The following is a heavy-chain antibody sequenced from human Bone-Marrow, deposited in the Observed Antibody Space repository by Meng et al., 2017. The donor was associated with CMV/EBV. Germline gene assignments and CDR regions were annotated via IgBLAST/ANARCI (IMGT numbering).Heavy chain of an antibody. D-gene: IGHD6-13*01. CDR2: IIPIFGTA. CDR3: ARSQYSSSWYPFTH. CDR1: GGTFSRYA. V-gene: IGHV1-69*12. Sequence: HVPLLQAGGVVKKPGSSVKALCKASGGTFSRYAISWVRQAPGQGLEWMGGIIPIFGTANYAQKLQGRVTITADESTSTAYMELSSLRSEDTAVYYCARSQYSSSWYPFTHWGQGTLVTVSS. J-gene: IGHJ4*02.